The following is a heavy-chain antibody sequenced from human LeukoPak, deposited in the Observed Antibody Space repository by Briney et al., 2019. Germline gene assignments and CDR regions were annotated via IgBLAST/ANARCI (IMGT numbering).Heavy chain of an antibody. J-gene: IGHJ3*02. Sequence: ASVKVPCKASGGTFSSYAISWVRQAPGQGLEWMGRIIPIFGTANYAQKFQGRVTITTDESTSTAYMELSSLRSEDTAEYYCARRGEHYVWGSYRYDVHAFDIWGQGTMVTVSS. CDR3: ARRGEHYVWGSYRYDVHAFDI. V-gene: IGHV1-69*05. CDR1: GGTFSSYA. D-gene: IGHD3-16*02. CDR2: IIPIFGTA.